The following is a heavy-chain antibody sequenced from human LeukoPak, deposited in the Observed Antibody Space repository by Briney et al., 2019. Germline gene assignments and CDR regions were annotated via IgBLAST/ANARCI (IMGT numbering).Heavy chain of an antibody. Sequence: ASVKVSCKASGYTFTGYYMHWVRQAPGQGLEWMGWINPNSGGTNYAQKFQGRVTMTRDTSISTAYMELSRLRSDDTAVYYCARGDSTFYYYYYYYMDVWGKGITVTVSS. J-gene: IGHJ6*03. D-gene: IGHD2-21*02. CDR1: GYTFTGYY. V-gene: IGHV1-2*02. CDR3: ARGDSTFYYYYYYYMDV. CDR2: INPNSGGT.